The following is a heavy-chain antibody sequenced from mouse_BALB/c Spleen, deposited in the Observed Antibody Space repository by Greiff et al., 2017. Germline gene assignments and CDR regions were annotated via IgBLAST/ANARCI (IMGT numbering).Heavy chain of an antibody. V-gene: IGHV5-12-2*01. CDR1: GFTFSSYT. CDR3: ARDGIPFTMDY. J-gene: IGHJ4*01. D-gene: IGHD2-3*01. Sequence: EVQVVESGGGLVQPGGSLKLSCAASGFTFSSYTMSWVRQTPEKRLEWVAYISNGGGSTYYPDTVKGRFTISRDNAKNTLYLQMSSLKSEDTAMYYCARDGIPFTMDYWGQGTSVTVSS. CDR2: ISNGGGST.